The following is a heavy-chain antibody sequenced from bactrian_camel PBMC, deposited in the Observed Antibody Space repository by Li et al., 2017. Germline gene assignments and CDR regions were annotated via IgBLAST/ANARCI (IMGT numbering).Heavy chain of an antibody. CDR1: GITDSRCF. CDR3: KSICTGSGRIY. D-gene: IGHD5*01. CDR2: FISDGDS. Sequence: HVQLVESGGGSVQAGGSLRLSCAASGITDSRCFLGWYRQAPGKERELVSTFISDGDSYYADSVKGRFTISQGNAKNTVYLQMNSLKPEDTAMYYCKSICTGSGRIYWGQGTQVTVSS. J-gene: IGHJ4*01. V-gene: IGHV3S53*01.